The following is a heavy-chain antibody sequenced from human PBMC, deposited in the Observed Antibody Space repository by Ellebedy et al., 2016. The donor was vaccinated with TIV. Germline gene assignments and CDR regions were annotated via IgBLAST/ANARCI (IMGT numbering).Heavy chain of an antibody. V-gene: IGHV3-30*02. Sequence: GESLKISCAASGFTFSSYGIHWVRRAPGKGLEWVAAIGYDGRKKSYADSVKGRITISRDNSKNTVDLQMNSLRAEDTAVYYCAKRAQISSHGLDIWGQGTMVTVSS. D-gene: IGHD4-17*01. J-gene: IGHJ3*02. CDR1: GFTFSSYG. CDR3: AKRAQISSHGLDI. CDR2: IGYDGRKK.